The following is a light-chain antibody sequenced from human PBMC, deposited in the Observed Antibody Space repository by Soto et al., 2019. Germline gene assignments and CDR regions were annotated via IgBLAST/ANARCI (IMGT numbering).Light chain of an antibody. J-gene: IGKJ2*01. CDR1: QTVSSSH. Sequence: EVVLTQSPGTLSLSPGERATLSCRASQTVSSSHLAWYQQKPGQAPRLVLSGASDRATDIPDRFSGSGSGTDFNLTVTRLEREDVAVYYCQQYGTSPPKFTFGQGTKLEIK. V-gene: IGKV3-20*01. CDR2: GAS. CDR3: QQYGTSPPKFT.